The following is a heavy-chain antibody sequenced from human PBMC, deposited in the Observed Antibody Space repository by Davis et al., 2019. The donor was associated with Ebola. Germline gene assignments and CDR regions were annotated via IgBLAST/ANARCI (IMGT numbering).Heavy chain of an antibody. J-gene: IGHJ4*02. Sequence: GGSLRLSCAASGFTFDDYAMHWVRQAPGKGLEWVSGISWNSGSIGYADSVKGRFTISRDNAKNSLYLQMNSLRAEDTAVYYCAKEAYYYDSSFDYWGQGTLVTVSS. CDR1: GFTFDDYA. V-gene: IGHV3-9*01. D-gene: IGHD3-22*01. CDR2: ISWNSGSI. CDR3: AKEAYYYDSSFDY.